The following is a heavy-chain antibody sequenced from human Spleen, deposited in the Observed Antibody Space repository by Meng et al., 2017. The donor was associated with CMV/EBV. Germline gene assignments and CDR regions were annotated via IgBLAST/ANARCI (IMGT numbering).Heavy chain of an antibody. CDR2: ISSSSSSYT. CDR1: GFTFSGYY. J-gene: IGHJ4*02. D-gene: IGHD1-14*01. CDR3: ASGTGGY. V-gene: IGHV3-11*06. Sequence: GEVGEAGGGLVRPGGFPRLSCAAFGFTFSGYYMSRLRPAPGKGLEWVSYISSSSSSYTNYADSVKGPFTISRDNAKISLYLQMNSLRAEDTAVYYCASGTGGYWGQGTLVTVFS.